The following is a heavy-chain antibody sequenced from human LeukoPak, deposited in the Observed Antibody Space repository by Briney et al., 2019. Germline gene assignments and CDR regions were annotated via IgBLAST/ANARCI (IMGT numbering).Heavy chain of an antibody. CDR3: ARLTTSQLWYYAFDI. V-gene: IGHV4-34*01. CDR1: GGSFSGYY. D-gene: IGHD5-18*01. J-gene: IGHJ3*02. Sequence: SETLSLTCAVYGGSFSGYYWSWIRQPPGKGLEWIGEINHSGSTNYNPSLKSRVTISVDTSKNQFSLKLSSVTAADTAVYYCARLTTSQLWYYAFDIWGQGTMVTVSS. CDR2: INHSGST.